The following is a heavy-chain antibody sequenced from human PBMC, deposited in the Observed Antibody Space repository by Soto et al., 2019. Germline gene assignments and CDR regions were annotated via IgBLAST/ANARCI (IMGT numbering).Heavy chain of an antibody. V-gene: IGHV1-69*12. CDR2: IIPIFGTA. Sequence: QVQLVQSGAEVKKPGSSVKVSCKASGGTFSSYAISWVRQAPGQGLEWMGGIIPIFGTANYAQKFQGRVTITADESTSTAYMEMSSLRSEDTAVYYCARGDSIQLDPWGYYYGMDVWGQGTTVTVSS. CDR1: GGTFSSYA. J-gene: IGHJ6*02. D-gene: IGHD1-1*01. CDR3: ARGDSIQLDPWGYYYGMDV.